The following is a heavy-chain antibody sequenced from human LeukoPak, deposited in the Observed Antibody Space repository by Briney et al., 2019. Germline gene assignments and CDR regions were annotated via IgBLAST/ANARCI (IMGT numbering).Heavy chain of an antibody. J-gene: IGHJ4*02. CDR1: GFTFSSYG. Sequence: GGSLRLSCAASGFTFSSYGMHWVRQAPGKGLEWVAVISYDGSNKYYADSVKGRFTISRDNSKNTLYLQMNSLRAEDTAVYYCVGAMAGTHFDYWDQGTLVTVSS. V-gene: IGHV3-30*03. D-gene: IGHD5-18*01. CDR2: ISYDGSNK. CDR3: VGAMAGTHFDY.